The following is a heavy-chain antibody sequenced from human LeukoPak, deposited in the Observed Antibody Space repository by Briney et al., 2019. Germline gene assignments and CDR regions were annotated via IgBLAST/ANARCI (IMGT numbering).Heavy chain of an antibody. CDR3: AKVGATAYDY. V-gene: IGHV3-23*01. J-gene: IGHJ4*02. Sequence: PGGSLRLSCAASGSTFSSYAMSWVRQAPGKGLEWVSAIFGSGAITYYADSVKGRFTISRDNSKNTLYLQMNSLSAEDTAVYYCAKVGATAYDYWGQGTLVTVSS. CDR1: GSTFSSYA. CDR2: IFGSGAIT. D-gene: IGHD1-26*01.